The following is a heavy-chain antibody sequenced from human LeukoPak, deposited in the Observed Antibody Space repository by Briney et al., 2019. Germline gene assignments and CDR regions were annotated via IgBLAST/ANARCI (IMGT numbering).Heavy chain of an antibody. V-gene: IGHV4-59*01. CDR2: IYYSGST. D-gene: IGHD3-10*01. CDR3: ARGPYYYGSGSYYYYFDY. J-gene: IGHJ4*02. CDR1: GGSISSYY. Sequence: PSETLSLTCTVSGGSISSYYWSWIRQPPGKGLEWIGYIYYSGSTNYNPSLKSRVTISVDTSKNQFSLKLSSVTAADTAVYYCARGPYYYGSGSYYYYFDYWGQGTLVTVSS.